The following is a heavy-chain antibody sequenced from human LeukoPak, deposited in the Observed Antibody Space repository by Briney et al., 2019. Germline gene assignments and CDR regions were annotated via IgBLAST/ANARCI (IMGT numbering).Heavy chain of an antibody. CDR2: ISYDGSNK. CDR1: GFTFSSYG. V-gene: IGHV3-30*18. J-gene: IGHJ6*03. Sequence: GGSLRLSCAASGFTFSSYGMHWVRQAPGKGLERVAVISYDGSNKYYADSVKGRFTISRDNSKNTLYLQMNSLRAEDTAVYYCAKDLGYYYYMDVWGKGTTVTVSS. CDR3: AKDLGYYYYMDV.